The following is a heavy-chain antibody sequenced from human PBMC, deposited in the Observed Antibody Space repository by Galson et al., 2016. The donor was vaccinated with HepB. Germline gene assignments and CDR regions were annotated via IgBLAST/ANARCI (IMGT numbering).Heavy chain of an antibody. D-gene: IGHD6-13*01. CDR2: ISSGSSYI. Sequence: SLRLSCAASGFTFSRYEMNWVRQAPGKGLEWVSSISSGSSYIYYADSVKGRFTISRDNFKNSLYLQMNSLRAEDTALYYCARVREQQLLDAFDIWGQGTMVTVSS. CDR3: ARVREQQLLDAFDI. J-gene: IGHJ3*02. CDR1: GFTFSRYE. V-gene: IGHV3-21*01.